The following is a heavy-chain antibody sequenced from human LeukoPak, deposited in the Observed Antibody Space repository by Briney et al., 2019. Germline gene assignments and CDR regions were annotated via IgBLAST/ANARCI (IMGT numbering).Heavy chain of an antibody. Sequence: PGGCLRLSCAASGFTFSNYWMHWVRQAPGKGLEWVSRIYSDGSNTVYAEPVKGRFTISRDNAKNTLFLQMDSLRAEDTAVYYCGRGASWQGNVCEIWGQGTMVTVSS. V-gene: IGHV3-74*01. D-gene: IGHD3-10*01. CDR2: IYSDGSNT. CDR1: GFTFSNYW. CDR3: GRGASWQGNVCEI. J-gene: IGHJ3*02.